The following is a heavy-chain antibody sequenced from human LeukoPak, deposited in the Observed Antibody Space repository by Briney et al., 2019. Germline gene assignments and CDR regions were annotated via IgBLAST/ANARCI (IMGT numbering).Heavy chain of an antibody. V-gene: IGHV1-8*02. Sequence: ASVKVSXKASGYTFTSYDLNWVRQATGQGLEWMGWMNLNSGNTGYAQKFQGRVTMTRNTSISTAYMELSSLRSEDTAVYYCAREQALRGDPQPFDYWGQGTLVTVSS. J-gene: IGHJ4*02. CDR1: GYTFTSYD. CDR3: AREQALRGDPQPFDY. CDR2: MNLNSGNT. D-gene: IGHD5-12*01.